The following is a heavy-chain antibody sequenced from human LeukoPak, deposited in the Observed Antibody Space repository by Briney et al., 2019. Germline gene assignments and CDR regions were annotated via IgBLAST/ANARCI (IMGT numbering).Heavy chain of an antibody. Sequence: PSETLSLTCTVSGGSIDTYYWTWIRQPPGKGLEYIAYIYYTGSTDYNPSFKSRVRMSLDTYKNQFSLVLNSVTAADTAVYYCARGRYGGGWYDYWGQGTLVTVSS. CDR1: GGSIDTYY. V-gene: IGHV4-59*01. D-gene: IGHD6-19*01. J-gene: IGHJ4*02. CDR3: ARGRYGGGWYDY. CDR2: IYYTGST.